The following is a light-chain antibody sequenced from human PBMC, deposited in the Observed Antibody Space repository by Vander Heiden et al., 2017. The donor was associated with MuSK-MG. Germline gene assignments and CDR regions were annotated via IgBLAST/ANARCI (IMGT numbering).Light chain of an antibody. CDR1: QSVLYSSNNKNY. CDR2: WAS. Sequence: DIVMNQPPDSLAVSLGERATINCKSSQSVLYSSNNKNYLAWYQQKPGQPPKLLIYWASTRESGVPDRFSGSGSGTDFTLTISSLQAEDVAVYYCQQDDSSPRTFGQGTKVEIK. V-gene: IGKV4-1*01. J-gene: IGKJ1*01. CDR3: QQDDSSPRT.